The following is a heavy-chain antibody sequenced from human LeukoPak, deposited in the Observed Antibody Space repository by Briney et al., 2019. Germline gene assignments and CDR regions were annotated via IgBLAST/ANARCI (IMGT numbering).Heavy chain of an antibody. Sequence: SETLSLTCAVYGGSFSGYYWSWIRQPPGKGLEWIGEINHSGSTTYNPSLKSRVTISVDTSKNQFSLNLTSVTAADTAVYYCARHSYGFDWGQGTLVTAS. CDR2: INHSGST. CDR1: GGSFSGYY. J-gene: IGHJ4*02. D-gene: IGHD5-18*01. CDR3: ARHSYGFD. V-gene: IGHV4-34*01.